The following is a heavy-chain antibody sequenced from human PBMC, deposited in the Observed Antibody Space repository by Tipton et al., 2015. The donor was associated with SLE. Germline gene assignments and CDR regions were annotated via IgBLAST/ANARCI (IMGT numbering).Heavy chain of an antibody. Sequence: TLSLTCTVSGGSISSSSYYWGWIRQPPGKGLEWIGSIYYSGSTYYNPSLKSRVTISVDTSKNQFSLKLSSVTAADTAVYYCARVKIVVVPDDMRSWFDPWGQGTLVTVSS. CDR3: ARVKIVVVPDDMRSWFDP. CDR1: GGSISSSSYY. CDR2: IYYSGST. J-gene: IGHJ5*02. V-gene: IGHV4-39*01. D-gene: IGHD2-2*01.